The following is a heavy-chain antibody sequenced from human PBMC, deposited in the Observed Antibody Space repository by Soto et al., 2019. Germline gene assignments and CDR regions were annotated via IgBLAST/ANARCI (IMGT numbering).Heavy chain of an antibody. V-gene: IGHV3-21*04. Sequence: EVQLVESGGDLVKPGGSLRLSCAASGFTFDDFTMNWVRQSPGKGLEWVSSITPTSSYIYYADSVKGRFTVSRDNAKNSLYLQMNSLRVAATDIYYCARRENTITMAFSPNIDYWGQGTLVTVSS. CDR1: GFTFDDFT. D-gene: IGHD3-10*01. CDR2: ITPTSSYI. CDR3: ARRENTITMAFSPNIDY. J-gene: IGHJ4*02.